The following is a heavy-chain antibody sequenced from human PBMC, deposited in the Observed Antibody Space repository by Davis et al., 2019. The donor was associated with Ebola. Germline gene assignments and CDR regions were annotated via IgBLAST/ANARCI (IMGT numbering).Heavy chain of an antibody. CDR1: GFTFSGSS. D-gene: IGHD3-16*01. V-gene: IGHV3-73*01. Sequence: GGSLRLSCAASGFTFSGSSMHWVRQASGKGLEWVGRIRSKANSYATAYAASVKGRFTISRDDSKNTAYLQMNSLKTEDTAVYYCTSTPPTLWDYWGQGTLVTVSS. J-gene: IGHJ4*02. CDR3: TSTPPTLWDY. CDR2: IRSKANSYAT.